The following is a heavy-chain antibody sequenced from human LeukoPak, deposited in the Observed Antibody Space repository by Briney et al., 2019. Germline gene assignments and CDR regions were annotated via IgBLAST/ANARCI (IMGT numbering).Heavy chain of an antibody. D-gene: IGHD2-15*01. J-gene: IGHJ4*02. V-gene: IGHV3-33*06. CDR3: AKPTRGSGGSFLIDY. Sequence: GRSLRLSCAASGFSFSSYGMHWVRQSPGKGLEWVAVIWNDGSSKYYVDSVKGRFTISKDNSKNTLYLQMDSLRGDDTAVYYCAKPTRGSGGSFLIDYWGQGTLVTVFS. CDR2: IWNDGSSK. CDR1: GFSFSSYG.